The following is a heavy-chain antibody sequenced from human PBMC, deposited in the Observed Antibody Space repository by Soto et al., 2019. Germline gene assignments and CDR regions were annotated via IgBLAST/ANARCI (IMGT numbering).Heavy chain of an antibody. V-gene: IGHV1-69*02. CDR1: GGTFNTHT. CDR2: IIPMLGMS. J-gene: IGHJ4*02. D-gene: IGHD3-10*01. CDR3: ATSYGSGSSHFDS. Sequence: QVHLVQFGAEVRKPGSSVKVSCTASGGTFNTHTISWVRQAPGLGLEWMGRIIPMLGMSNSPHKFQGRVSITADKSTSTVYMALSRLTSADTAVYYCATSYGSGSSHFDSWGQGTLVTVSS.